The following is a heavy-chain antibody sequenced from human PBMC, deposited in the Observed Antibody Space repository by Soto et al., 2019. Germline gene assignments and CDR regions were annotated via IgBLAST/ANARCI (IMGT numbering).Heavy chain of an antibody. V-gene: IGHV1-69*13. CDR3: ARSGRGYSYGNGDYYYGMDV. D-gene: IGHD5-18*01. CDR1: GGSFSSYA. Sequence: GFSVNVSRKASGGSFSSYAVSWGRQAPGQGLEWMGGIIPIFGTANYAQKFQGRVTITADESTSTAYMELSSLRSEDTAVYYCARSGRGYSYGNGDYYYGMDVWGQGTTVTVSS. J-gene: IGHJ6*02. CDR2: IIPIFGTA.